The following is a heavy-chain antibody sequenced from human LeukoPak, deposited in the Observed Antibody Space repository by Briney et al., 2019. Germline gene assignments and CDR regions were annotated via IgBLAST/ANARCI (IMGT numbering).Heavy chain of an antibody. V-gene: IGHV4-34*01. CDR3: ARGRRILTVTIKFDY. CDR1: GGSFSGYY. J-gene: IGHJ4*02. CDR2: INHSGST. D-gene: IGHD4-17*01. Sequence: SETLSLTCAVYGGSFSGYYWSWIRPPPGKGLEWIGEINHSGSTNYNPSLKSRVTISVDTSKNQFSLKLSSVTAADTAVYYCARGRRILTVTIKFDYWGQGTLVTVSS.